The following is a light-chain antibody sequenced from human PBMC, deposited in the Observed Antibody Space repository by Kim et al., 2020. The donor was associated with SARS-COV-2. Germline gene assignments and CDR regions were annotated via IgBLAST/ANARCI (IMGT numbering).Light chain of an antibody. CDR3: QAWDSSNVV. J-gene: IGLJ2*01. CDR1: KLGDKY. V-gene: IGLV3-1*01. CDR2: QDS. Sequence: SVSPGQTARITCSGDKLGDKYACWYQQKPGQSPVLVIYQDSKRPSGIPERFSGSSSGNTATLTISGTQAMDEADYYCQAWDSSNVVFGGGTKLTVL.